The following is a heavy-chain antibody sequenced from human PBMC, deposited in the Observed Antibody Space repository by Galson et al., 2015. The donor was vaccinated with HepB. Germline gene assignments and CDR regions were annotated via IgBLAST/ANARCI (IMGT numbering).Heavy chain of an antibody. J-gene: IGHJ4*02. V-gene: IGHV4-4*07. D-gene: IGHD6-13*01. CDR3: ARGIGIAAAGTIFDY. Sequence: ATLSLPCPVSGGSISSYYWRWLRPPAGKGLEWIGRIYTSGSTNYNPSLKSRVTISVDTSKNQFSLKLSSVTAADTAVYYCARGIGIAAAGTIFDYWGQGTLVTVSS. CDR2: IYTSGST. CDR1: GGSISSYY.